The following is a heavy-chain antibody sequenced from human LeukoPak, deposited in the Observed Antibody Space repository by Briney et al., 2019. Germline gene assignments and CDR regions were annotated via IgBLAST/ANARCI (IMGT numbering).Heavy chain of an antibody. CDR1: GGTFSSYT. J-gene: IGHJ4*02. Sequence: GASVKVSCKASGGTFSSYTISWVRQAPGQGLEWMGRIIPILGMANYAQKFQGRVTITADKSTSTAYMELSSLRSEDTAVYYCVRSSDSSGYFDYWGQGTLVTVSS. CDR3: VRSSDSSGYFDY. V-gene: IGHV1-69*02. D-gene: IGHD3-22*01. CDR2: IIPILGMA.